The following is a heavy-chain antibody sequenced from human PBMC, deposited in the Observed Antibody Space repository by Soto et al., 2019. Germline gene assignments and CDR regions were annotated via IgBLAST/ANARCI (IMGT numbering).Heavy chain of an antibody. J-gene: IGHJ6*02. D-gene: IGHD1-26*01. V-gene: IGHV3-30*18. Sequence: QVQLVESGGGVVQHGRSLRLSCAASGFTFSSYGMHWVRQAPGKGLEWVAVISYDGSNKYYADSVKGRFTISRDNSKNTLYLQMNSLRAEDTAVYYCAKDLLRPGRAYGMDVWGQGTTVTVSS. CDR1: GFTFSSYG. CDR3: AKDLLRPGRAYGMDV. CDR2: ISYDGSNK.